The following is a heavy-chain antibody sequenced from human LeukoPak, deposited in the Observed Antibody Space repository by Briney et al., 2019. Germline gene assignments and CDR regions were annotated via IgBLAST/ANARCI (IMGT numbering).Heavy chain of an antibody. CDR3: AKRESGSYYRCFDP. J-gene: IGHJ5*02. CDR2: IRGSGGST. D-gene: IGHD1-26*01. V-gene: IGHV3-23*01. Sequence: GGSLRLSCAASGFIFGSFAMSWVRQAPGKGLEWVSGIRGSGGSTDYADSVKGRFTISRDNSKNTLLLQMNSLRAEDTAVYYCAKRESGSYYRCFDPWGQGTLVTVSS. CDR1: GFIFGSFA.